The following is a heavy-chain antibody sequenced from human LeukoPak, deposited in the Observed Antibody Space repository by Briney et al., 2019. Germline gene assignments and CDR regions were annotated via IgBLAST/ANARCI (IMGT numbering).Heavy chain of an antibody. D-gene: IGHD3-3*01. V-gene: IGHV4-30-4*01. Sequence: SETLSLTCTVSGGSISSGDYYWSWIRQPPGKGLEWIGNIYYSGSTYYNPSLKSRVTISVDTSKNQFSLKLSSVTAADTAVYYCARGGSYDFWSGYYPGYYFDYWGQGTLVTVSS. J-gene: IGHJ4*02. CDR1: GGSISSGDYY. CDR2: IYYSGST. CDR3: ARGGSYDFWSGYYPGYYFDY.